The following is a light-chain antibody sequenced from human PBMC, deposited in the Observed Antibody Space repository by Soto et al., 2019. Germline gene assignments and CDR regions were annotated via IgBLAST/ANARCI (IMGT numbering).Light chain of an antibody. CDR3: CSYRSGSAPYYV. CDR1: TFKN. V-gene: IGLV2-14*03. CDR2: DVA. J-gene: IGLJ1*01. Sequence: QSALPQPASVSGSPGHSITISCTGTTFKNVSWYQQYPGKAPKLIIFDVANRPSGVSHRFSGSKSGNRASLTISGLQAKDEADYYCCSYRSGSAPYYVFGTGTKVTVL.